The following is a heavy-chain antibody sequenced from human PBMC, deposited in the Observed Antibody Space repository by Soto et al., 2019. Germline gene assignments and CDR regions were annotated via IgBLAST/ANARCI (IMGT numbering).Heavy chain of an antibody. J-gene: IGHJ3*02. CDR3: ARDRGGQQWLVRDAFDI. Sequence: ASVKVSCKASGYTFTSYGISWVRQAPGQGLEWMGWISAYNGNTNYAQKLQGRVTMTTDTSTSTAYMELRSLRSDDTAVYYCARDRGGQQWLVRDAFDIWGQGTMVTVSS. V-gene: IGHV1-18*01. CDR1: GYTFTSYG. CDR2: ISAYNGNT. D-gene: IGHD6-19*01.